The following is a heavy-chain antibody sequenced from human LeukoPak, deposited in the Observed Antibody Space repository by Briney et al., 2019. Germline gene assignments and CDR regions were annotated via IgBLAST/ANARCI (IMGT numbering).Heavy chain of an antibody. CDR2: ISGSGGST. V-gene: IGHV3-23*01. CDR3: AKDRGSGSYALDP. J-gene: IGHJ5*02. D-gene: IGHD3-10*01. CDR1: GFTFSSYA. Sequence: GGSLRLSCAASGFTFSSYAVSWVRQGPGKGLEWVSAISGSGGSTYYADSVKGRFTISRDNSKNTLYLQMNSLRAEDTAVYYCAKDRGSGSYALDPWGQGTLVTVSS.